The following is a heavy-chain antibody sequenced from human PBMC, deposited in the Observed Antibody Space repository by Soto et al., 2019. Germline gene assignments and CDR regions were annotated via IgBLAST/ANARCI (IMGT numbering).Heavy chain of an antibody. V-gene: IGHV4-34*01. J-gene: IGHJ4*02. Sequence: PSETLSLTCAVYGGSFIGYYWSWILQPPGKGLEWIGEINHSGSTNYNPSLKSRVTISVDTSKNQFSLKLSSVTAADTAVYYCARDRTTTVTTAFDYWGQRTLVTVSS. CDR1: GGSFIGYY. D-gene: IGHD4-17*01. CDR3: ARDRTTTVTTAFDY. CDR2: INHSGST.